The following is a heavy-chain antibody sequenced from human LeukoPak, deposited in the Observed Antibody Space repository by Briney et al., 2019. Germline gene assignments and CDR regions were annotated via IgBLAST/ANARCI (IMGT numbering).Heavy chain of an antibody. D-gene: IGHD6-13*01. CDR3: AKAGPYSSSWYYFDY. J-gene: IGHJ4*02. CDR2: ISYDGSNK. CDR1: GFTFSSYG. V-gene: IGHV3-30*18. Sequence: GGSLRLSCAASGFTFSSYGMHWVRQAPGKGLEWVAVISYDGSNKYYADSVKGRFAISRDNSKITLYLQMNSLRAEDTAVYYCAKAGPYSSSWYYFDYWGQGTLVTVSS.